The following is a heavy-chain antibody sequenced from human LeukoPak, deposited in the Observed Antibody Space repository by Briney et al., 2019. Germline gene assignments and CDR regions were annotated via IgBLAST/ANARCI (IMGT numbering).Heavy chain of an antibody. J-gene: IGHJ4*02. CDR2: IRYDGSNK. D-gene: IGHD3-3*01. CDR1: GFTFSSYG. Sequence: PGGSLRLSCAASGFTFSSYGMRWVRQAPGKGLEWVAFIRYDGSNKYYADSVKGRFTISRDNSKNTLYLQMNSLRAEDTAVYYCAKEGKGLGFLEWLSGWIGYWGQGTLVTVSS. V-gene: IGHV3-30*02. CDR3: AKEGKGLGFLEWLSGWIGY.